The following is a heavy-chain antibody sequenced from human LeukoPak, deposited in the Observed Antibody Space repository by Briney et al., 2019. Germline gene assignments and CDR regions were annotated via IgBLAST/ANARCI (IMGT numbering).Heavy chain of an antibody. J-gene: IGHJ4*02. Sequence: ASVKVSCKASGYTFTGSGWYLYWLRQAPGQGLWCVGWIHPNNGATLYAQKFQGRVAMTTDTSLSTAYMELSRLRPDDTAVYYCARDPLYRPGSYSTPFDYWGQGTLVTVSS. D-gene: IGHD3-10*01. CDR3: ARDPLYRPGSYSTPFDY. CDR1: GYTFTGSGWY. CDR2: IHPNNGAT. V-gene: IGHV1-2*02.